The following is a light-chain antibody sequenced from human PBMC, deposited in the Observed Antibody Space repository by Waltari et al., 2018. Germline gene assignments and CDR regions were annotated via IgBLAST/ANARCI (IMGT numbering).Light chain of an antibody. V-gene: IGLV9-49*01. CDR2: VGTGGIVG. J-gene: IGLJ2*01. Sequence: QPVLTQPPSASASLGASVTLTCTLRGGYSKYKVDWYQQSPGKGPRFVMRVGTGGIVGSKGDGIPDRFSVLGSGLNRYLTIKNIQEEDESDYHCGADHGSLTNFVVVLGGGTRLTVL. CDR3: GADHGSLTNFVVV. CDR1: GGYSKYK.